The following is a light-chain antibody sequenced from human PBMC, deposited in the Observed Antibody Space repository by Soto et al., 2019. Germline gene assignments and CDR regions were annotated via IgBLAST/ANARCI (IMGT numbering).Light chain of an antibody. V-gene: IGKV3-20*01. CDR3: QHYGSSPFT. CDR2: GAS. J-gene: IGKJ3*01. Sequence: EIVLTQSPGTLSLSPGERATLSCRASQSVSSTHLAWYQQKPGQAPRLLISGASIRAPGIPDRFSGSGSGTDVTLTISSLEPDDFAVFYCQHYGSSPFTFGPGTRVYFK. CDR1: QSVSSTH.